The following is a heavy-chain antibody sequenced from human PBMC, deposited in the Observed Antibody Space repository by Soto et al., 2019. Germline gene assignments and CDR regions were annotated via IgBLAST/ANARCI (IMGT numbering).Heavy chain of an antibody. V-gene: IGHV3-72*01. CDR2: IRNKANSYTT. Sequence: GGSLRLSCAASGFTFSDHFMDWVRQAPGKGLEWVGRIRNKANSYTTEYAASVKGRFTISRDDSKNSLYLQMNSLKTEDTAVYFCARDYYDFSGAYYFDYWGQGTLVTVSS. D-gene: IGHD3-22*01. CDR3: ARDYYDFSGAYYFDY. CDR1: GFTFSDHF. J-gene: IGHJ4*02.